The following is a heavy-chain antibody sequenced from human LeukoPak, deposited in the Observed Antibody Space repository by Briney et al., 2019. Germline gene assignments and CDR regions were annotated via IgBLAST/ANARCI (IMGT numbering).Heavy chain of an antibody. Sequence: GGSLRLSCAASGFTFSSYSMNWVRQAPGKGLEWVSSISSSSSYIYSADSVKGRFTISRDNAKNSLYLQVNSLTAEDTAVYYCARDPYSGSYSADVYYYMDVWGKGTTVTVSS. CDR1: GFTFSSYS. CDR3: ARDPYSGSYSADVYYYMDV. V-gene: IGHV3-21*06. CDR2: ISSSSSYI. J-gene: IGHJ6*03. D-gene: IGHD1-26*01.